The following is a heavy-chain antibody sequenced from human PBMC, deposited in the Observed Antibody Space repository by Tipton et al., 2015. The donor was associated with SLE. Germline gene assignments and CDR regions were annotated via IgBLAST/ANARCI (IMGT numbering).Heavy chain of an antibody. J-gene: IGHJ4*01. V-gene: IGHV4-4*07. CDR3: ARPYGGGY. CDR1: VGSISNSF. Sequence: TLSLTCTVSVGSISNSFWSWIRQPAGKGLEWIGRIYTSGNTIYNPSLKSRVTMSLDTSKNQFSVNLSSVTAADTAVYYCARPYGGGYWGQGLLVTVSS. CDR2: IYTSGNT. D-gene: IGHD4/OR15-4a*01.